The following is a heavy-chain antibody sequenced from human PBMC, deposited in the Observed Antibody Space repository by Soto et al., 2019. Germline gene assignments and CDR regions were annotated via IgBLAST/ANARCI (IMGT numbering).Heavy chain of an antibody. J-gene: IGHJ6*02. CDR1: GFTFSSYG. CDR2: ISYDGSNK. D-gene: IGHD1-20*01. CDR3: ASGYNWNDGGDV. Sequence: GGSLRLSCAASGFTFSSYGMHWVRQAPGKGLEWVAVISYDGSNKYYADSVKGRFTISRDNSKSTLYLQMNSLRAEDTAVYYCASGYNWNDGGDVWGQGTTVTVSS. V-gene: IGHV3-30*03.